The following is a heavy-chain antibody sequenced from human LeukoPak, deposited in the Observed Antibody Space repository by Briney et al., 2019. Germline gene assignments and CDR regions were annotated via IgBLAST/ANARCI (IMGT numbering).Heavy chain of an antibody. CDR3: ARGNSPPQRETGEFGY. CDR2: IYHSGST. Sequence: PSKTLSLTCAVSGGSISSGGYSWSWIRQPPGKGLEWIGYIYHSGSTYYNPSLKSRVTISVDRSKNQFSLKLSSVTAADTAVYYCARGNSPPQRETGEFGYWGQETLVTVSS. CDR1: GGSISSGGYS. V-gene: IGHV4-30-2*01. J-gene: IGHJ4*02. D-gene: IGHD7-27*01.